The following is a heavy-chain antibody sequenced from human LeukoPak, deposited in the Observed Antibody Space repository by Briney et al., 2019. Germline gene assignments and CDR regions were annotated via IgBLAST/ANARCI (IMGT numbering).Heavy chain of an antibody. CDR2: IKQDGSEK. V-gene: IGHV3-7*01. Sequence: PGGSLRLSCAASGFTFSSYWMSWVRQAPGKGLEWVANIKQDGSEKYYVDSVKGRFTISRDNAKNSLYLQMNSLRAEDTAVYYCARDYYGSGSTDDPYYYYYGMDVWGQGTTVTVSS. CDR1: GFTFSSYW. CDR3: ARDYYGSGSTDDPYYYYYGMDV. J-gene: IGHJ6*02. D-gene: IGHD3-10*01.